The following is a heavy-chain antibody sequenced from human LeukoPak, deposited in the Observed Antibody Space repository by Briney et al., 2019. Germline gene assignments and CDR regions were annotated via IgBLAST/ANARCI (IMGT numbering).Heavy chain of an antibody. D-gene: IGHD4-17*01. CDR2: ISAYNGNT. Sequence: GASVKVSCKASGYTLTSYGISWVRQAPGQGLEWMGWISAYNGNTNYAQKLQGRVTMTTDTSTSTAYMELRSLRSDDTAVYYCARGVRPTTVTMTLSRLTPPAGGMTNWFDPWGQGTLVAVSS. CDR3: ARGVRPTTVTMTLSRLTPPAGGMTNWFDP. CDR1: GYTLTSYG. V-gene: IGHV1-18*01. J-gene: IGHJ5*02.